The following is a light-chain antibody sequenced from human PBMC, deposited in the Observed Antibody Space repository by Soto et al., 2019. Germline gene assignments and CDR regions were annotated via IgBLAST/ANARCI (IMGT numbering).Light chain of an antibody. V-gene: IGLV1-51*01. CDR3: GTWDSSLSAVV. CDR2: DNN. CDR1: SSNIGNNY. Sequence: QSVLTQPPSVSAAPGQKVTISCSGSSSNIGNNYVSWYQQLPGTAPELLMYDNNKRPSGIPDRFTGSKSGTSATLGSTGVRTGAEADYYCGTWDSSLSAVVFGGGTKLTVL. J-gene: IGLJ2*01.